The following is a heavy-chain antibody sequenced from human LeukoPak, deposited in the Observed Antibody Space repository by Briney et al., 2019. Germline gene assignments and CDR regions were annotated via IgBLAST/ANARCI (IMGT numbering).Heavy chain of an antibody. CDR2: ISSSGSTI. V-gene: IGHV3-48*03. CDR1: GFTFSSYE. CDR3: ARGGAYYYDSSGLDY. Sequence: GGSLCLSCAASGFTFSSYEMNWVRQAPGKGLEWVSYISSSGSTIYYADSVKGRFTISRDNAKNSLYLQMNSLRAEDTAVYYCARGGAYYYDSSGLDYWGQGTLVTVSS. D-gene: IGHD3-22*01. J-gene: IGHJ4*02.